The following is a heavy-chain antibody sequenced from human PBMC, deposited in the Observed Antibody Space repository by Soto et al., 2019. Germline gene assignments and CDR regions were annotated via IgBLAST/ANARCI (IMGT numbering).Heavy chain of an antibody. J-gene: IGHJ4*02. CDR2: ISAFNSDT. V-gene: IGHV1-18*04. CDR3: ARDPSSEAVPATADC. D-gene: IGHD2-2*01. CDR1: GYSFTTHG. Sequence: GASVKVSCKASGYSFTTHGISWVRRAPGHGLEWMGWISAFNSDTYYAQKFQGRVTITKDTSTATAYMELTSLRSDDTAIYYCARDPSSEAVPATADCWGQGTLVTVSS.